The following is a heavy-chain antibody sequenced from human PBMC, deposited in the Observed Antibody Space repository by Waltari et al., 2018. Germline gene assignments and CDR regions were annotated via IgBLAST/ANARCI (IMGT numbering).Heavy chain of an antibody. CDR3: ARVHYDILTGEPDAFDI. D-gene: IGHD3-9*01. CDR2: INHSGST. CDR1: GGSFSGYY. V-gene: IGHV4-34*01. J-gene: IGHJ3*02. Sequence: QVQLQQWGAGLLKHSATLSLPCAASGGSFSGYYWSWIRQTPRKVLEWMGEINHSGSTNYNPSLKSRVTISVDTSKNQFSLKLSSVTAADTAVYYCARVHYDILTGEPDAFDIWGQGTMVTVSS.